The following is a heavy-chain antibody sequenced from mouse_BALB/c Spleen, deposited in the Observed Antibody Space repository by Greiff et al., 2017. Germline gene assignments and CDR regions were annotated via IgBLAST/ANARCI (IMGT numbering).Heavy chain of an antibody. Sequence: EVMLVESGGGLVQPGGSLKLSCAASGFTFSSYGMSWVRQTPDKRLELVATINSNGGSTYYPDSVKGRFTISRDNAKNTLYLQMSSLKSEDTAMYYCARGTASFAYWGQGTLVTVSA. D-gene: IGHD1-2*01. CDR3: ARGTASFAY. CDR1: GFTFSSYG. CDR2: INSNGGST. V-gene: IGHV5-6-3*01. J-gene: IGHJ3*01.